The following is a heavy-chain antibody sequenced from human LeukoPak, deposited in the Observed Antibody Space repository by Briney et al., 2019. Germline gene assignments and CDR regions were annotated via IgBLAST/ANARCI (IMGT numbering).Heavy chain of an antibody. CDR2: ISGSGDST. Sequence: PGGSLRLSCAASGFTFSSDAMSWVRQAPGKGLEWVSAISGSGDSTYYADSVKGRFTISRDNSKNTLYLQMNSLRAEDSAVYYCARDNDTPQDYVWGSYRPTDDAFDIWGQGTMVTVSS. V-gene: IGHV3-23*01. J-gene: IGHJ3*02. CDR3: ARDNDTPQDYVWGSYRPTDDAFDI. D-gene: IGHD3-16*02. CDR1: GFTFSSDA.